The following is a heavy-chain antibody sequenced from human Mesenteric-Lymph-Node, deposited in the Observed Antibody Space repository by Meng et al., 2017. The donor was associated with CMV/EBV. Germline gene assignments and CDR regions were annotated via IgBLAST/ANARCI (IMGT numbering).Heavy chain of an antibody. CDR3: ARDRNPDYCSGASCYFYFDN. CDR2: INPNTGAT. V-gene: IGHV1-2*06. D-gene: IGHD2-15*01. J-gene: IGHJ4*02. CDR1: GHY. Sequence: GHYMHWVRQAPGQGLEWMGRINPNTGATNYAQKFQGRVTVTRDTSINSVYMELSGLTSDDTAVYYCARDRNPDYCSGASCYFYFDNWGQGALVTVSS.